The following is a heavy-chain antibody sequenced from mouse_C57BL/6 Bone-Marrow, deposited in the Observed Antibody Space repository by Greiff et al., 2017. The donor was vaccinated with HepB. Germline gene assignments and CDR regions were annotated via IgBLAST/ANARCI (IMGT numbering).Heavy chain of an antibody. D-gene: IGHD2-3*01. V-gene: IGHV5-16*01. Sequence: EVKLMESEGGLVQPGSSMKLSCTASGFTFSDDYMACVRQVPEKGLEWVANINYDGSSNYYLDSLKSRFIISRDNAKNMLFLQMSSLKSEDTATYYCARDGYFSYWYFDVWGTGTTVTVSS. J-gene: IGHJ1*03. CDR2: INYDGSSN. CDR3: ARDGYFSYWYFDV. CDR1: GFTFSDDY.